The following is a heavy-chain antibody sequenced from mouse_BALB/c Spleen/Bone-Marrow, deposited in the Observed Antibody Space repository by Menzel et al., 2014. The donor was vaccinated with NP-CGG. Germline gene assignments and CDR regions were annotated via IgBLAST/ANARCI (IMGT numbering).Heavy chain of an antibody. CDR2: ILPGSGST. J-gene: IGHJ4*01. CDR3: ARGIDYYAMDY. CDR1: GYTFSSYW. Sequence: QVTLKVSGAELMKPGASVKISCKATGYTFSSYWIEWVKQRPGHGLEWIGEILPGSGSTNYNEKFKGKATFTADTSSNTAYMQLSSLTSEDSAVYYCARGIDYYAMDYWGQGTSVTVSS. V-gene: IGHV1-9*01.